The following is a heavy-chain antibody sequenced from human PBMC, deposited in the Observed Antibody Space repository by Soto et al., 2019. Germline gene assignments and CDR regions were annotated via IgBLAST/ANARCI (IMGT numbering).Heavy chain of an antibody. Sequence: GGSLRLSCAASGFTFSSYGMHWVRQAPGKGLEWVAVIWYDGSNKYYADSVKGRFTISRDNSKNTLYLQMNSLRAEDTAVYYCAKGLGIAAAKIFDPWGQGTLVTVSS. CDR2: IWYDGSNK. J-gene: IGHJ5*02. CDR1: GFTFSSYG. CDR3: AKGLGIAAAKIFDP. D-gene: IGHD6-13*01. V-gene: IGHV3-33*06.